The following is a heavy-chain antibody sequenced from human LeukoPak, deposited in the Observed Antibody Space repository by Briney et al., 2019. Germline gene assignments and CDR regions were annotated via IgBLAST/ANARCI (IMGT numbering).Heavy chain of an antibody. J-gene: IGHJ4*02. CDR3: ARAVMYYYDSSGYYGY. V-gene: IGHV1-2*06. D-gene: IGHD3-22*01. Sequence: ASVKVSCKGSGYTFTGYYMHWVRQAPGQGLEWMGRINPNSGGTNYAQKFQGRVTMTRDTSISTAYMELSRLRSDDTAVYYCARAVMYYYDSSGYYGYWGQGTLVTVSS. CDR2: INPNSGGT. CDR1: GYTFTGYY.